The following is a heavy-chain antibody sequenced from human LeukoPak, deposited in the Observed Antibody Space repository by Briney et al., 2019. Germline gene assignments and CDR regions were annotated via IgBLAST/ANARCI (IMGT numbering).Heavy chain of an antibody. CDR1: GGTFSSYA. V-gene: IGHV1-69*13. CDR2: IIPIFGTA. D-gene: IGHD5-18*01. J-gene: IGHJ6*03. Sequence: ASVKVSCKASGGTFSSYAISWVRQAPGQGLEWMGGIIPIFGTANYAQKFQGRVTITADESTSTAYMELSSLRSEDTAVYYCARDPLGSRGYSYGTSFDYYYYMDVWGKGTTVTVPS. CDR3: ARDPLGSRGYSYGTSFDYYYYMDV.